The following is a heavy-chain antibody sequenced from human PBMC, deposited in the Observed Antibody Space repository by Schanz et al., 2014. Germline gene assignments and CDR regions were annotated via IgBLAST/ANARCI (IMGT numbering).Heavy chain of an antibody. V-gene: IGHV4-59*08. J-gene: IGHJ6*02. D-gene: IGHD2-2*01. CDR1: GGSISDYY. CDR3: ARRYCGPTGCYSGAVYAMHA. CDR2: MHYSGST. Sequence: QVQLQESGPGLVKPSETLSLTCTFSGGSISDYYWSWIRQPPGKELEWIGYMHYSGSTNYNPSLTSRVPITLATSKTQSTLNLSSVPAADTAVYYCARRYCGPTGCYSGAVYAMHAWGQGTTVTVSS.